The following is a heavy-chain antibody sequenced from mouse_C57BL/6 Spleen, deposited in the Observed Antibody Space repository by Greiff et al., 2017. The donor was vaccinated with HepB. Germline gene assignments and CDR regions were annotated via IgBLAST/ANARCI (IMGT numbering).Heavy chain of an antibody. CDR2: IDPSDSET. CDR3: ARFGYDGLFAY. V-gene: IGHV1-52*01. CDR1: GYTFTSYW. Sequence: QVQLQQPGAELVRPGSSVKLSCKASGYTFTSYWMHWVKQRPIQGLEWIGNIDPSDSETHYNQKFKDKATLTVDKSSSTAYMQLSSLTSEDSAVYYCARFGYDGLFAYWGQGTLVTVSA. J-gene: IGHJ3*01. D-gene: IGHD2-2*01.